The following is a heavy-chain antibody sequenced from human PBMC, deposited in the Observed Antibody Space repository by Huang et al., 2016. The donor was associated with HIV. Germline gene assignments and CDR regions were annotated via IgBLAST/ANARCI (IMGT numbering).Heavy chain of an antibody. V-gene: IGHV4-34*01. CDR1: GGSFSGYY. Sequence: QVRLHQWGAGLLKPSETLSLTCAVYGGSFSGYYWTWIRQSPRKGLEWIGEINHSRSTNHNPSLKSRVSRSVDTSKNQFSVKLSSVTAADTAIYYCARGRGRSGYHLQFWGQGTLVSVSS. J-gene: IGHJ4*02. CDR2: INHSRST. CDR3: ARGRGRSGYHLQF. D-gene: IGHD3-3*01.